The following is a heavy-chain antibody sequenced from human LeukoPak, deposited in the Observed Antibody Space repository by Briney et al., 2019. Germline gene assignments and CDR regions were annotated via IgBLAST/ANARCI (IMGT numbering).Heavy chain of an antibody. CDR3: ARGPRYYYDSSGYYLYAFDI. CDR2: INHSGST. Sequence: PSETLSLTCAVYGGSFSGYYWSWIRQPPGKGLEWIGEINHSGSTNYNPSLKSRVTISVDTSKNQFSVKLSSVTAADTAVYYCARGPRYYYDSSGYYLYAFDIWGQGTMVTVSS. J-gene: IGHJ3*02. V-gene: IGHV4-34*01. D-gene: IGHD3-22*01. CDR1: GGSFSGYY.